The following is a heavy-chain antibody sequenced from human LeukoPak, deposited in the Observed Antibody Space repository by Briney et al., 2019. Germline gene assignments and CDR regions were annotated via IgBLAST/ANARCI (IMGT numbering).Heavy chain of an antibody. J-gene: IGHJ3*02. CDR3: ASEWEPRDAFDI. V-gene: IGHV3-53*01. CDR2: IYSGGST. D-gene: IGHD1-26*01. CDR1: GFTVSSNY. Sequence: GGSLRLSCAASGFTVSSNYMSWVRQAPGKGLEWVSVIYSGGSTYYADSVKGRFTISRDNSKNTLYLQMNSLRAEDTAVYYCASEWEPRDAFDIWGQGTMVTVSS.